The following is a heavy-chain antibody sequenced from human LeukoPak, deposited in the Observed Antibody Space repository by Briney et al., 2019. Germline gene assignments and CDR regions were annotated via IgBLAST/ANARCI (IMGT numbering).Heavy chain of an antibody. V-gene: IGHV4-4*02. Sequence: GSLRLSCAASGFTFSSYAMSWVRQPPGKGLEWLGEISHSGSTNYNPSLKSRVTISLDKSKNQFSLKLRSVTAADTAVYYCARDSPAGSGSYYNDLDPWGQGTLVTVSS. CDR2: ISHSGST. D-gene: IGHD3-10*01. CDR3: ARDSPAGSGSYYNDLDP. CDR1: GFTFSSYAM. J-gene: IGHJ5*02.